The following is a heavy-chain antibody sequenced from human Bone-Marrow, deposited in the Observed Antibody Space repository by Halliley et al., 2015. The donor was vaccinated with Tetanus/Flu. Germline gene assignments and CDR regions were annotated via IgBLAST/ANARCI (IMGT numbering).Heavy chain of an antibody. CDR1: GGSIRSVPYL. CDR3: ARDGLQSFDY. Sequence: TLSLTCTVSGGSIRSVPYLWSWVRQHPVKGLEWIAYMYYSGSNRYNPSLRSRVTISLETSKNQFSLKLSSVTAADTAVYYCARDGLQSFDYWGQGTLVTVSS. CDR2: MYYSGSN. J-gene: IGHJ4*02. V-gene: IGHV4-31*03.